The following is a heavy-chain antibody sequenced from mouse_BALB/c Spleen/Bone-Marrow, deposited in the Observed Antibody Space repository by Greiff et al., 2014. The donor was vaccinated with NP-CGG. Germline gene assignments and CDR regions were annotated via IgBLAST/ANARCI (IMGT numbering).Heavy chain of an antibody. CDR2: IYPGNSDT. J-gene: IGHJ2*01. V-gene: IGHV1-5*01. D-gene: IGHD3-1*01. Sequence: VQLKGSGTVLARPGGSVEMSCKASGYTFTSYWMHWGKQRPGQGLGWIGTIYPGNSDTTYNQKFKGKAKLTAVTSTSTAYMEFSSLTDEDSAVYYCTTLARNYFDCWGQGTTLTVSS. CDR3: TTLARNYFDC. CDR1: GYTFTSYW.